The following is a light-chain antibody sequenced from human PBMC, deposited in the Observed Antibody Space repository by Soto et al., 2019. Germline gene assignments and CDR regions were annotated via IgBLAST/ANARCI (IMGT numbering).Light chain of an antibody. CDR3: QQSYSSPYT. Sequence: DIQMTQSPSSLSASVGDRATISCRASQSISTYLNWYRQKPGKAPELLIYAASSLQSGVPSRFSGSGSGSDFTLTISSLQPEDFSTYFCQQSYSSPYTFGQGTKLEIK. V-gene: IGKV1-39*01. J-gene: IGKJ2*01. CDR1: QSISTY. CDR2: AAS.